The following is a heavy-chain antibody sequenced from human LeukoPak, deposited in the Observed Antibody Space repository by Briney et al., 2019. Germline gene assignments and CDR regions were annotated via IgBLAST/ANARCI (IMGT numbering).Heavy chain of an antibody. CDR3: ARGRPNCSGGSCYSARGWGRGYYFDY. D-gene: IGHD2-15*01. J-gene: IGHJ4*02. Sequence: SETLSLTCTVSGGSITNYYWSWIRQPPGKGLEWIGFSYYNGNTNYNPSLKSRVTISVDMSKNQFSLRLRSVTAADTAVYYCARGRPNCSGGSCYSARGWGRGYYFDYWGQGTLVTVSS. CDR2: SYYNGNT. CDR1: GGSITNYY. V-gene: IGHV4-59*01.